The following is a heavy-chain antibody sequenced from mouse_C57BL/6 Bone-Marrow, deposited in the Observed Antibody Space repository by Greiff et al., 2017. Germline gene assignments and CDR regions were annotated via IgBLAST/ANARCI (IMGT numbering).Heavy chain of an antibody. D-gene: IGHD1-1*01. CDR1: GYTFTSYW. Sequence: QVQLKQPGAELVKPGASVKLSCKASGYTFTSYWMQWVKQRPGQGLEWIGEIDPSDSYTNYNQKFKGKATLTVDTSSSTAYMQLSSLTSEDSAVYYCARDYYGSSYDAYWGQGTLVTVSA. CDR2: IDPSDSYT. V-gene: IGHV1-50*01. CDR3: ARDYYGSSYDAY. J-gene: IGHJ3*01.